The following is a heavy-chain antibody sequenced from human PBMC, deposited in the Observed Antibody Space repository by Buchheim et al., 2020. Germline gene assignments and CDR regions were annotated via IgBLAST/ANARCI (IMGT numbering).Heavy chain of an antibody. Sequence: QVQLVESGGGVVQPGTSLRLSCAASGFTFRSFGMHWVRQAPGKGLEWVSIISNDGTSTVYGDSVKGRFIVYLDNSNDTVYLRLNDLRSDDTALYYCARGSGSSNRYLDVWGKGT. J-gene: IGHJ6*03. V-gene: IGHV3-30*03. CDR1: GFTFRSFG. CDR3: ARGSGSSNRYLDV. D-gene: IGHD2-15*01. CDR2: ISNDGTST.